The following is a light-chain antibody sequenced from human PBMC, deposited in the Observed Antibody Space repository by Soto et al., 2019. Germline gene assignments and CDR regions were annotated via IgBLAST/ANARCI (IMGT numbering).Light chain of an antibody. CDR1: QTVSTY. Sequence: EIVLTQSPATLSLSPGERATLSCRASQTVSTYLAWYQQKPGQAPRLLIHDASNRATGIPARFSGSGSGTDFTLTISSLEPEDFAVYYCHQRQSWPRTFGQGTKVDIK. CDR2: DAS. CDR3: HQRQSWPRT. V-gene: IGKV3-11*01. J-gene: IGKJ1*01.